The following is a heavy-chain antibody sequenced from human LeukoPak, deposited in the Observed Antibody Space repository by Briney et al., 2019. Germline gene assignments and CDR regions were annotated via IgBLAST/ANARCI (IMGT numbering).Heavy chain of an antibody. CDR2: ISYDGSNK. CDR1: GFTFSSYG. D-gene: IGHD3-22*01. J-gene: IGHJ4*02. CDR3: AKDLSGYRHYFDY. Sequence: PGESLKISCAASGFTFSSYGMHWVRQAPGKGLEWVAVISYDGSNKYYADSVKGRFTISRDNSKNTLYLQMNSLRAEDTAVYYCAKDLSGYRHYFDYWGQGTLVTVSS. V-gene: IGHV3-30*18.